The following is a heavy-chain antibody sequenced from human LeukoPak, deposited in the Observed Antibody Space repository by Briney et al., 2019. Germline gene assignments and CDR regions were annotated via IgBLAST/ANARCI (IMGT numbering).Heavy chain of an antibody. D-gene: IGHD3-16*01. Sequence: SPSETLSLTRTVSGGSISSSSYYWGWIRQPPGKGLEWIGSIHYSGSTYYIPSLKSRLTMSVDTSKNQFSLRLTSVTAADTAVYYCASSRGTRPYYFDYWGQGMLVTVSS. J-gene: IGHJ4*02. CDR1: GGSISSSSYY. V-gene: IGHV4-39*07. CDR3: ASSRGTRPYYFDY. CDR2: IHYSGST.